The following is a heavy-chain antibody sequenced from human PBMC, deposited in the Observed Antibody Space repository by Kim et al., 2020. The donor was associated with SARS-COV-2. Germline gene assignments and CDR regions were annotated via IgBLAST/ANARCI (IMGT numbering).Heavy chain of an antibody. CDR2: ISYDGSNK. CDR3: AKDLRELNYYDSSGYYRYYYYYGMYV. J-gene: IGHJ6*02. Sequence: GGSLRLSCAASGFTFSSYGMHWVRQAPGKGLEWVAVISYDGSNKYYADSVKGRFTISRDNSKNTLYLQMNSLRAEDTAVYYCAKDLRELNYYDSSGYYRYYYYYGMYVWGQGTTVTVSS. CDR1: GFTFSSYG. V-gene: IGHV3-30*18. D-gene: IGHD3-22*01.